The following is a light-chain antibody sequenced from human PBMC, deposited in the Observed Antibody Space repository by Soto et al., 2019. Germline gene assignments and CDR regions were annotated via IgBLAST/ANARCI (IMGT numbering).Light chain of an antibody. CDR2: GAS. V-gene: IGKV3-15*01. J-gene: IGKJ1*01. CDR1: QSVSSD. CDR3: QQYNNWPGT. Sequence: EIVMTQSPATLSVSPGERATLSCRASQSVSSDLAWYHQKPGQAPRLLIYGASTRATGIPARFSGSGSGTEFTLSINSLQSEDFAVYYCQQYNNWPGTFGQGTKVEIK.